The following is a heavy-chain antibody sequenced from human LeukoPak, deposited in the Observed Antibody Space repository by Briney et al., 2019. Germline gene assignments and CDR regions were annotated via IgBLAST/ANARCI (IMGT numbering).Heavy chain of an antibody. CDR2: IYYSGST. CDR1: GGSISSYY. Sequence: SETLSLTCTVSGGSISSYYWSWIRQPPGKGLEWIGYIYYSGSTNYNPSLKSRVTISVDTSKNQFSLKLSSVTAADTAVYYCARGREQTPFAYDFWSGPNARCDAFDIWGQGTMVTVSS. D-gene: IGHD3-3*01. J-gene: IGHJ3*02. V-gene: IGHV4-59*01. CDR3: ARGREQTPFAYDFWSGPNARCDAFDI.